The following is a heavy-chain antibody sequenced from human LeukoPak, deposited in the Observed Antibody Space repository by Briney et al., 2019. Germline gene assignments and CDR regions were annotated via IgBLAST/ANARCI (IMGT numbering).Heavy chain of an antibody. CDR2: ISCSGSAR. V-gene: IGHV3-48*03. J-gene: IGHJ1*01. Sequence: PGGSLRLSCAVSGFTFSSYEMNGVRQASGKGLEWVSYISCSGSARHYADSVKGGFTISRDNAKNSFYLQMNSLRAEDTAVYYCGRADGQHWGQGTLVTVSS. CDR1: GFTFSSYE. CDR3: GRADGQH.